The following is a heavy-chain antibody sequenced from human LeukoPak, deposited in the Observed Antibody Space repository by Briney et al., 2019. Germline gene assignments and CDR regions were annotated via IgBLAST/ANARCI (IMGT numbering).Heavy chain of an antibody. CDR3: ARGEGYYGEDYGMDV. D-gene: IGHD4-17*01. CDR2: ISYDGSNK. J-gene: IGHJ6*02. V-gene: IGHV3-30-3*01. Sequence: GGSLRLSCAASGFTFSSYAMHWVRQAPGKGLEWVAVISYDGSNKYYADSVKGRFTISRDNSKNTLYLQMNSLRAEDTAVYYCARGEGYYGEDYGMDVWGQGTTVTVSS. CDR1: GFTFSSYA.